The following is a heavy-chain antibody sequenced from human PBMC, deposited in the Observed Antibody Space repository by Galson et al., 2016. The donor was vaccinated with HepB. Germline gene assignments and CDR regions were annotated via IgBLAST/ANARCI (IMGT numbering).Heavy chain of an antibody. CDR2: LWSDGVNK. Sequence: SLRLSCAASGYTINSYGIHWVRQAPGKGLEWVALLWSDGVNKYYGDSVKGRFTISRDNSKNTVYLQMGRLRAEDTAVYYCAREGYYDNSAFYWFDPWGPGTLVTVSS. J-gene: IGHJ5*02. CDR3: AREGYYDNSAFYWFDP. V-gene: IGHV3-33*01. CDR1: GYTINSYG. D-gene: IGHD3-22*01.